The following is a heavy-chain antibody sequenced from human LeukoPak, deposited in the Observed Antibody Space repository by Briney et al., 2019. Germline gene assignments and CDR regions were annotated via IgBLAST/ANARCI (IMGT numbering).Heavy chain of an antibody. D-gene: IGHD3-10*01. CDR3: AREIDGITMVRGVIRSPDYYGMDV. Sequence: SVKVSCKASGGTFSSYAISWVRQAPGQGLEWMGGIIPIFGTANYAQKFQGRVTITADESTSTAYMELSSLRSEDTAVYYCAREIDGITMVRGVIRSPDYYGMDVWGQGTTVTVSS. CDR1: GGTFSSYA. V-gene: IGHV1-69*13. CDR2: IIPIFGTA. J-gene: IGHJ6*02.